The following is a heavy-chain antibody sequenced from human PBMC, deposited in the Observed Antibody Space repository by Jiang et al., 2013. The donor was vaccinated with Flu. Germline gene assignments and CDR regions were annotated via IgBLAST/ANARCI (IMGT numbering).Heavy chain of an antibody. V-gene: IGHV3-33*01. CDR2: IWYDGSNK. Sequence: PGKGLEWVAVIWYDGSNKYYADSVKGRFTISRDNSKNTLYLQMNSLRAEDTAVYYCARDRYYDSSGPNYYYGMDVWGQGTTVTVSS. CDR3: ARDRYYDSSGPNYYYGMDV. J-gene: IGHJ6*02. D-gene: IGHD3-22*01.